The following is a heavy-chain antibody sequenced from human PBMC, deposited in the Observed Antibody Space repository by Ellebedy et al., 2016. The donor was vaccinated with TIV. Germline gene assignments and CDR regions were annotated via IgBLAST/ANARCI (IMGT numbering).Heavy chain of an antibody. CDR2: LSYDGSNI. J-gene: IGHJ4*02. CDR3: ARDLDRNYPGTYFDY. D-gene: IGHD4-11*01. Sequence: GESLKISCAASGFTFGYYAMHWVRQAPGKGLEWVALLSYDGSNIYYADSVKGRFIISRDNSKNTLYLQMISLRAEDTAVYYCARDLDRNYPGTYFDYWGQGTLVTVSS. CDR1: GFTFGYYA. V-gene: IGHV3-30-3*01.